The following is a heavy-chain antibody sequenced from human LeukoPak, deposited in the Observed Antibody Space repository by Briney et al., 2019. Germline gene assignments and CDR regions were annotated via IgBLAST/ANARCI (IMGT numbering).Heavy chain of an antibody. J-gene: IGHJ4*02. V-gene: IGHV3-30*03. CDR2: ISYDGTNK. Sequence: GGSLRLSCAGSGFTFSNYGMHWVRQAPGKGPEWVAVISYDGTNKYYADSVKGRFTISRDNSKNTLYLQMNSLRAEDTAVYYCARDYRWDQSYYFDYWGQGTLVTVSS. CDR3: ARDYRWDQSYYFDY. D-gene: IGHD2-8*02. CDR1: GFTFSNYG.